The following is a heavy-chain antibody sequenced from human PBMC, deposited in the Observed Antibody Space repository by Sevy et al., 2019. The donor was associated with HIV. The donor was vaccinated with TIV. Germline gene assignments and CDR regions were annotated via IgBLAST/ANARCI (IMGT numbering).Heavy chain of an antibody. CDR3: ARRVVPAAKYYYYYGMDV. J-gene: IGHJ6*02. Sequence: GGSLRLSCAASGFTFSSYAMHWVRQAPGKGLEWVAVISYDGSNKYYADSVKGRFTISRDNSKNTLYLQMNSLRAEDTAVYHCARRVVPAAKYYYYYGMDVWGQGTTVTVSS. CDR1: GFTFSSYA. CDR2: ISYDGSNK. D-gene: IGHD2-2*01. V-gene: IGHV3-30-3*01.